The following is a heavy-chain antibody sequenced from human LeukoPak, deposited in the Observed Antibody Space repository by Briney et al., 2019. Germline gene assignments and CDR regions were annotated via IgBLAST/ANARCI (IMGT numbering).Heavy chain of an antibody. CDR1: GGSMTTHH. CDR3: TTIKRGNIFGYFDF. J-gene: IGHJ4*02. D-gene: IGHD5-18*01. CDR2: VFDSGRT. Sequence: PSETLSLTCTVSGGSMTTHHWNWLRQTPGKGLEWIGYVFDSGRTKENPSLKSRDTLSADTSKNQLSLRLSSVTAADTAVYYCTTIKRGNIFGYFDFWGQGSLVTVSS. V-gene: IGHV4-59*11.